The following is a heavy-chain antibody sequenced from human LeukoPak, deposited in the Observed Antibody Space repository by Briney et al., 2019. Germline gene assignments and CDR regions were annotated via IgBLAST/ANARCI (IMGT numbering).Heavy chain of an antibody. CDR1: GYTFTGYD. CDR2: INPNSGGT. V-gene: IGHV1-2*06. CDR3: AIQHPTVGATGNY. D-gene: IGHD1-26*01. Sequence: ASVKVSCKASGYTFTGYDMHWVRQAPGQGLEWMGRINPNSGGTNYAQKFQGRVTMTRDTYISTAYMELSRLRSDDTAVYYCAIQHPTVGATGNYWGQGTLVTVSS. J-gene: IGHJ4*02.